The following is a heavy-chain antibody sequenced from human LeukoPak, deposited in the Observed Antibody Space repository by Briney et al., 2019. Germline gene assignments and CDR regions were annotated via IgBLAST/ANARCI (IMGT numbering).Heavy chain of an antibody. CDR2: VSAANNP. J-gene: IGHJ4*02. Sequence: ASVKVSCKTSGYIFTPHHIHWMRQAPGQGLELLGWVSAANNPEYPQKFQGRVVITRDASATTPYLELNSLRSEDTAVYYCAMSVEMPPIPSFDYWGQGTLVTVSS. D-gene: IGHD5-24*01. CDR1: GYIFTPHH. CDR3: AMSVEMPPIPSFDY. V-gene: IGHV1-3*01.